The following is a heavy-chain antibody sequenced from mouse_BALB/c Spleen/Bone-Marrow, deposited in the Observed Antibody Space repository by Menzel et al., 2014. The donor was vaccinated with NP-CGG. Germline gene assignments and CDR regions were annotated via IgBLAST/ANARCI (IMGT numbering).Heavy chain of an antibody. CDR1: GYTFTSYT. J-gene: IGHJ3*01. Sequence: QVQLKESGAELARPGASVKMSCKASGYTFTSYTIQWVKQRPGQGLEWIGYINPSSGYTDYNQKFEDKTTLTADKSSNTAYMQLTSLTSEDSAVYSCAREARTGAWFTYWGQGALVTVSA. D-gene: IGHD4-1*01. CDR2: INPSSGYT. CDR3: AREARTGAWFTY. V-gene: IGHV1-4*02.